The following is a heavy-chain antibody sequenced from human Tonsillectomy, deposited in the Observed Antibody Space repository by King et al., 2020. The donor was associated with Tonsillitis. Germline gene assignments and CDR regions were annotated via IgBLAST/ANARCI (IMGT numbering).Heavy chain of an antibody. Sequence: VQLQESGGGVVRPGGSLRLSCAASGFTFDDYGMSWVRQTPGKGLEWGSGINWNGGSTGYADSVEGRFTISRDNAKNSLYLQMNSLRAEDTAWYYCARDRRRYYDSSGYAVLDYCDYWGQGTLVTVSS. J-gene: IGHJ4*02. V-gene: IGHV3-20*04. CDR2: INWNGGST. CDR1: GFTFDDYG. D-gene: IGHD3-22*01. CDR3: ARDRRRYYDSSGYAVLDYCDY.